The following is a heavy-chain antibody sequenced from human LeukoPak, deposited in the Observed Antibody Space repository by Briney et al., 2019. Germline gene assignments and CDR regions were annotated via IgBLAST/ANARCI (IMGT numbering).Heavy chain of an antibody. Sequence: ASVKVSCKASGYTFTGYYIHWVRQAPGQGLEWMGWINPNNGGTNYAQKFQGRVTMTRDTSISTAYMELSSLRPDDTAVYYCARPHGGGYGILFDYWGQGTLVTVSS. CDR3: ARPHGGGYGILFDY. CDR1: GYTFTGYY. D-gene: IGHD5-12*01. V-gene: IGHV1-2*02. J-gene: IGHJ4*02. CDR2: INPNNGGT.